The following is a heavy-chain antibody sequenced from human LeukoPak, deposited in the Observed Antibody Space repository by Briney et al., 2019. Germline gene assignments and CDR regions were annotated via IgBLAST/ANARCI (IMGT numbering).Heavy chain of an antibody. CDR3: AKDDAWLQYND. CDR2: ISPSGDIK. J-gene: IGHJ4*02. V-gene: IGHV3-23*01. Sequence: GGSLRLSCAASGFTFSSYSMNWVRQAPGKGLEWVSGISPSGDIKYYVDSVKGRFTVSRDNSKNTLYLQINGLRDEDTAVYYCAKDDAWLQYNDWGQGTLVTVSS. CDR1: GFTFSSYS. D-gene: IGHD5-24*01.